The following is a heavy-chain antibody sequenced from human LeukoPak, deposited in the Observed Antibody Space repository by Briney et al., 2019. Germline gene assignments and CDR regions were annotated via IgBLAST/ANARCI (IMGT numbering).Heavy chain of an antibody. J-gene: IGHJ4*02. CDR3: AADSSRDYFDY. V-gene: IGHV3-30*03. Sequence: GGSLRLSCAASGFTFSSYGMHWVRQAPGKGLEWVAVISYDGSNKYYADSVKGRLTISRDNSKNTLCLQMNSLRSEDTAVYYCAADSSRDYFDYWGQGTLVTVSS. CDR2: ISYDGSNK. CDR1: GFTFSSYG. D-gene: IGHD3-22*01.